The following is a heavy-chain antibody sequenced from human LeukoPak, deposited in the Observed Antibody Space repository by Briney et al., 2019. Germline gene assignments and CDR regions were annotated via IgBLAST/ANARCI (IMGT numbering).Heavy chain of an antibody. V-gene: IGHV3-23*01. D-gene: IGHD3-22*01. Sequence: GGSLRLSCAASGFTFSSYSMNWVRQAPGKGLEWVSAISGSGGSTYYADSVKGRFTISRDNSKNTLYLQMNSLRAEDTAVYYCAKDTKSSGSWYFDYWGQGTLVTVSS. J-gene: IGHJ4*02. CDR2: ISGSGGST. CDR1: GFTFSSYS. CDR3: AKDTKSSGSWYFDY.